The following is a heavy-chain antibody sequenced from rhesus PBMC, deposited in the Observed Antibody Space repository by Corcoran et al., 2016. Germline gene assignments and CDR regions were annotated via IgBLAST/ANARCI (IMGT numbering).Heavy chain of an antibody. V-gene: IGHV6-1*01. D-gene: IGHD3-3*01. CDR1: GDSVSINSAT. CDR3: ARLTYYNIWTGYYTFDY. CDR2: TYYRSKWYN. J-gene: IGHJ4*01. Sequence: QVQLQESGPGLVKPSQTLSLTCAISGDSVSINSATWNGIRQPPSRGLEWLGRTYYRSKWYNNYTQSVQNRISINPDPSKNQFSLQLNSVPPDDMAVYYCARLTYYNIWTGYYTFDYWGHGVLVTVSS.